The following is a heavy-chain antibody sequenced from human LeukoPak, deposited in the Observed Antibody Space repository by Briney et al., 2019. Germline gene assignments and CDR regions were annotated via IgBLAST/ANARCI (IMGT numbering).Heavy chain of an antibody. D-gene: IGHD1-7*01. J-gene: IGHJ6*02. Sequence: GASVKVSCKASGGTFSSYAISWVRQAPGQGLEWMGRIILILGIANYAQKFQGRVTITADKSTSTAYMELSSLRSEDTAVYYCARDTITGTTHYYYYGMDVWGQGTTVTVSS. CDR2: IILILGIA. CDR3: ARDTITGTTHYYYYGMDV. CDR1: GGTFSSYA. V-gene: IGHV1-69*04.